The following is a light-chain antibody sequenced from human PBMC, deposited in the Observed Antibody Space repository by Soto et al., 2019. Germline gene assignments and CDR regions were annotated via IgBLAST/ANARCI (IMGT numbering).Light chain of an antibody. V-gene: IGLV2-14*01. CDR3: SSFTTSSTYV. J-gene: IGLJ1*01. CDR2: DVS. CDR1: SSDIGGYNY. Sequence: QSVLTQPASVSGSPGQSITISCTGTSSDIGGYNYVSWYQQHPGKAPQLMICDVSDRPSGISSRFSGSKSGNTASLTISGLQPEDEADYFCSSFTTSSTYVFGTGTKVTVL.